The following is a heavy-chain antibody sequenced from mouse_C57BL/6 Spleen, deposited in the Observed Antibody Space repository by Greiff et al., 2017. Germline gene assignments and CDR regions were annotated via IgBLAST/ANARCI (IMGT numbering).Heavy chain of an antibody. CDR3: ARRGLTRYDIDY. CDR1: GYTFTSYW. Sequence: QVQLQQPGAELVMPGASVKLSCKASGYTFTSYWMHWVKQRPGQGLEWIGEIDPSDGYTNYNQKFKGKSTLTVDKSSSTAYLQLSSLTSDDSAVYYCARRGLTRYDIDYWGQGTSLTVSS. D-gene: IGHD1-1*01. CDR2: IDPSDGYT. V-gene: IGHV1-69*01. J-gene: IGHJ4*01.